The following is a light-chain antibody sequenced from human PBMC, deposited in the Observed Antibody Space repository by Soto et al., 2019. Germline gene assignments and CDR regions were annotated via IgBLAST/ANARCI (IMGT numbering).Light chain of an antibody. Sequence: DIQMTQSPSTLSGSVGDRVTITCRASQTISSWLAWYQQKPGKAPKLLIYKASTLKSGVTSRFSGSGSGTEFTLTISSLQPDDLATYYCQHYNSYSEAFGHGTKVDI. CDR1: QTISSW. CDR2: KAS. J-gene: IGKJ1*01. CDR3: QHYNSYSEA. V-gene: IGKV1-5*03.